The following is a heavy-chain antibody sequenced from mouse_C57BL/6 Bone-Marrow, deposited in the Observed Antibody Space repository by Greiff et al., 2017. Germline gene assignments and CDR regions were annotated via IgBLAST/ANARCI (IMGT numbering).Heavy chain of an antibody. CDR2: ISYDGSN. D-gene: IGHD1-1*01. CDR1: GYSITSGYY. CDR3: ARERKIYGGNYFDY. J-gene: IGHJ2*01. V-gene: IGHV3-6*01. Sequence: ESGPGLVKPSQSLSLTCSVTGYSITSGYYWNWIRQFPGNKLEWMGYISYDGSNNYNPSLKNRISITRDTSKNQFFLKLTSVTTEDTATYYCARERKIYGGNYFDYWGQGTTLTVSS.